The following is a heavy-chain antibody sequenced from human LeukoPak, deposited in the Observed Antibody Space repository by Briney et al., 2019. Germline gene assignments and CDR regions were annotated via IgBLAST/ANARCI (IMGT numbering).Heavy chain of an antibody. Sequence: SETLSLTCTVSGGSISSSSYYWGWIRQPPGKGLEWIGSIYYSGSTYYNPSLKSRVTISVDTSKNQFSLKLSSVTAADTAVYYCARHWDIVAKHEAEGIDYWGQGTLVTVSS. J-gene: IGHJ4*02. CDR1: GGSISSSSYY. CDR3: ARHWDIVAKHEAEGIDY. CDR2: IYYSGST. D-gene: IGHD5-12*01. V-gene: IGHV4-39*01.